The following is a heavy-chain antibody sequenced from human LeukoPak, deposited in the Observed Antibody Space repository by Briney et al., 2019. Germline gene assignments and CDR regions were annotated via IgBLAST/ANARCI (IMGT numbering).Heavy chain of an antibody. CDR1: GYTFTSYG. CDR3: ARDTITPEGHYYMDV. Sequence: ASVKVSFKASGYTFTSYGISWVRQAPGQGLEWMGWISAYNGNTNYAQKLQGRVTMTTDRSTSTAYMELRSLRSDDTAVYYCARDTITPEGHYYMDVWGKGTTVTVSS. D-gene: IGHD5-12*01. V-gene: IGHV1-18*01. CDR2: ISAYNGNT. J-gene: IGHJ6*03.